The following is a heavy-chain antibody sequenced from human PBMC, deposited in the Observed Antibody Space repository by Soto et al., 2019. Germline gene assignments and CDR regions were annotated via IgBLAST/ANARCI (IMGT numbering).Heavy chain of an antibody. J-gene: IGHJ4*02. CDR2: IFYSGST. CDR3: AISENLDTRGFDS. Sequence: SETLSLTCTVSGGSISSGDYYWSWIRQPPGKGLEWIGYIFYSGSTYYNPSLKSRVSISEDTSKNQFSPRLTSVTAADTAMYYCAISENLDTRGFDSWGQGTLVTVYS. D-gene: IGHD2-15*01. CDR1: GGSISSGDYY. V-gene: IGHV4-30-4*01.